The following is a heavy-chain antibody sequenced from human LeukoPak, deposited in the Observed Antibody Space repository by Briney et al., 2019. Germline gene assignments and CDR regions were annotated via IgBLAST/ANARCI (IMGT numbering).Heavy chain of an antibody. V-gene: IGHV3-15*01. J-gene: IGHJ4*02. Sequence: GGSLRLSCAASGFTFSDAWMSWVRQAPGKGLEWVGRIKSKTDGGTTDYAAPVKGRFTISRDDSKNTLYLQMNSLRAEDTAVYYCARDNVVPAAIKPDYWGQGTLVTVSS. CDR3: ARDNVVPAAIKPDY. CDR2: IKSKTDGGTT. D-gene: IGHD2-2*01. CDR1: GFTFSDAW.